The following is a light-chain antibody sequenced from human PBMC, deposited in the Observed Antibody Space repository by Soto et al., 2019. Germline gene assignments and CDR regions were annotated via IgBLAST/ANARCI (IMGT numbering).Light chain of an antibody. CDR2: LGS. CDR1: QSLLHSNGCNY. CDR3: MQGLQTAWT. J-gene: IGKJ1*01. V-gene: IGKV2-28*01. Sequence: DIVMTQSPLSLPVTPGEPASISCRSSQSLLHSNGCNYLDWYLQKPGQSPQLLIYLGSNRASGVPDRFSVSGSGTDFTLKISRVEAEDVGFYYCMQGLQTAWTFGQGTKVDIK.